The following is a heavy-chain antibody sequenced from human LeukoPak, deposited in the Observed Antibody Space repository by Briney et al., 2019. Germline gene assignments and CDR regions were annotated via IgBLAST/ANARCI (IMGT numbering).Heavy chain of an antibody. V-gene: IGHV4-59*08. J-gene: IGHJ4*02. CDR3: ARHYSDSSGYYQVYFDH. Sequence: PSETLSLTCTVSGGSISSYYWSWIRQPPGKGLEWIGYIYYSGSTNYNPSLKSRVTISVDTSKNQFSLKLSSVTAADTAVYSCARHYSDSSGYYQVYFDHWGQGTLVTVSS. CDR1: GGSISSYY. CDR2: IYYSGST. D-gene: IGHD3-22*01.